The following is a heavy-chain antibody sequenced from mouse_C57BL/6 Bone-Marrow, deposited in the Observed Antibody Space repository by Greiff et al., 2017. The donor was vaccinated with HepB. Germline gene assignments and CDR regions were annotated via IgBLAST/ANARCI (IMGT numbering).Heavy chain of an antibody. J-gene: IGHJ3*01. CDR2: IYPGSGNT. CDR1: GYTFTDYY. V-gene: IGHV1-76*01. CDR3: AARLLRAWFDY. D-gene: IGHD1-1*01. Sequence: VQLQQSGAELVRPGASVKLSCKASGYTFTDYYINWVKQRPGQGLEWIARIYPGSGNTYYNEKFKGKATLTAEKSSSTAYMQLSSLTSEDSAVYYCAARLLRAWFDYWGKGTLVTVSA.